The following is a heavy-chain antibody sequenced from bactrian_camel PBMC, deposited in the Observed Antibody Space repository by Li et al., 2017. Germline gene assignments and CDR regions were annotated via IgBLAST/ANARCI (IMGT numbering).Heavy chain of an antibody. V-gene: IGHV3S40*01. D-gene: IGHD5*01. CDR2: ISDGSSRT. CDR3: ATDRARPYGVCSSDFAY. CDR1: GFTFSMSY. Sequence: VQLVESGGGLVQPGGSLRLSCAASGFTFSMSYMSWVRQAPGKGPEWVSSISDGSSRTYYADSVKGRFTISRNNAKNTVYLQMNSLKPEDTAMYYCATDRARPYGVCSSDFAYWGQGTQVTVS. J-gene: IGHJ6*01.